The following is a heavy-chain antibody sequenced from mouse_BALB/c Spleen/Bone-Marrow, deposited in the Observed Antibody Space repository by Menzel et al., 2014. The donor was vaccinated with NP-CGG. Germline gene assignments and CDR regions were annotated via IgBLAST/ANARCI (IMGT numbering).Heavy chain of an antibody. CDR2: IYPGDGDT. J-gene: IGHJ2*01. CDR1: GYAFSSSW. V-gene: IGHV1-82*01. D-gene: IGHD3-3*01. Sequence: LVESGPELVKPGASVKISCKASGYAFSSSWMNWVKQRPGQGLEWIGRIYPGDGDTNYNGKFKGKATLTADKSSSTAYMQLSSLTSVDSAVYFCARLLGHYFDYWGQGTTLTVSS. CDR3: ARLLGHYFDY.